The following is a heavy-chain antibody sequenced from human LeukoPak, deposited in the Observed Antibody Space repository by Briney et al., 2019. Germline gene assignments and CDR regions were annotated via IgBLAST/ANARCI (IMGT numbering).Heavy chain of an antibody. CDR3: AKRHYDSSGYPN. D-gene: IGHD3-22*01. CDR1: GFTFSTYA. Sequence: GGSLRLSCVVSGFTFSTYAMSWVRQAPGKGLEWVSAISGNGGSTYYADSVKGRFTISRDNSKNMLYLQMNSLRAEDTAVYYCAKRHYDSSGYPNGGQGTLVTVSS. J-gene: IGHJ4*02. CDR2: ISGNGGST. V-gene: IGHV3-23*01.